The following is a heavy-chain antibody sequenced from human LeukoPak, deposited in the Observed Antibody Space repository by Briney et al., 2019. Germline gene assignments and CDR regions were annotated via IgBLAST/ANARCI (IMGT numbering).Heavy chain of an antibody. J-gene: IGHJ5*02. Sequence: PGRSLRLSCAASGFTFSSYGMHWVRQAPGKGLEWVAVIWYDGSNKYYADSVKGRSTISRDNSKNTLYLQMNSLRAEDTAVYYCAKSLYSRGWFDPWGQGTLVTVSS. V-gene: IGHV3-33*06. CDR1: GFTFSSYG. CDR2: IWYDGSNK. D-gene: IGHD2-15*01. CDR3: AKSLYSRGWFDP.